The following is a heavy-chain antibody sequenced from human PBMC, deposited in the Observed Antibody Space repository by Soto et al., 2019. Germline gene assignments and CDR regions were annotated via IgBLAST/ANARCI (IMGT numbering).Heavy chain of an antibody. CDR2: IRSKANSYAT. Sequence: EVQLVESGGGLVQPGGSLKLSCAASGFTFSGSAMHWVRQASGKGLEWVGRIRSKANSYATAYAASVKGRFTISRDDSKNTAYLQMNSLKTEDTAVYYCTSPTTLVTRGVDIWGQGTMVTVSS. J-gene: IGHJ3*02. V-gene: IGHV3-73*01. CDR3: TSPTTLVTRGVDI. D-gene: IGHD4-17*01. CDR1: GFTFSGSA.